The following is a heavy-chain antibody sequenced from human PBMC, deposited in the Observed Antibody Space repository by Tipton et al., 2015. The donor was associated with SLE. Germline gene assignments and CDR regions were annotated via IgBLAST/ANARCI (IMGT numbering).Heavy chain of an antibody. CDR2: IRYDGSNK. D-gene: IGHD3-22*01. J-gene: IGHJ3*02. V-gene: IGHV3-30*02. Sequence: SLRLSCAASGFTFSSYGMHWVRQAPGKGLEWVAFIRYDGSNKYYADSVKGRFTISRDNSKNTLYLQMNSLRAEDTAVYYCAKGSRDYYESSGYGAFDIWGQGTMGTVSS. CDR3: AKGSRDYYESSGYGAFDI. CDR1: GFTFSSYG.